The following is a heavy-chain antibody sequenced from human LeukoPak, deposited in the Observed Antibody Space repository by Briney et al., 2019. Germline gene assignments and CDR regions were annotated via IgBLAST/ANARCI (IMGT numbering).Heavy chain of an antibody. CDR3: ARVDYGTYYYYYYGMDV. J-gene: IGHJ6*02. V-gene: IGHV1-18*01. Sequence: ASVKVSCKASGYTFTSYGISWVRQAPGQGLEWMGWISAYNGNTNYAQKLQGRVTMTTDTSTSTAYMGLRSLGSDDTAVYYCARVDYGTYYYYYYGMDVWGQGTTVTVSS. CDR2: ISAYNGNT. D-gene: IGHD4-17*01. CDR1: GYTFTSYG.